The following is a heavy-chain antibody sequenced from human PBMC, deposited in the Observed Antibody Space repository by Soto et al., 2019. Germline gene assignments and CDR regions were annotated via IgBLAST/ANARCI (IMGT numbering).Heavy chain of an antibody. Sequence: GGSLRLSCAVSGFTFSSYGMQWVRQAPGKGLEWVAVIGFDGSVSHYTDSVKGRFTVSRDNSKNTLYLQMNSLRAEDTAVYYCAKEFRHDNWFFEHWGQGTLVTVSS. D-gene: IGHD3-22*01. V-gene: IGHV3-30*18. CDR1: GFTFSSYG. CDR3: AKEFRHDNWFFEH. J-gene: IGHJ4*02. CDR2: IGFDGSVS.